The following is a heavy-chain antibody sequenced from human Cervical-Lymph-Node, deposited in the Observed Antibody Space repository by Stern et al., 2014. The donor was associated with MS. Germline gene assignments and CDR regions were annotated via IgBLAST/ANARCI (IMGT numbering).Heavy chain of an antibody. D-gene: IGHD6-19*01. V-gene: IGHV7-4-1*02. CDR1: GNTFTDYA. Sequence: QVQLVESGSGLQKPGASVKVYCRASGNTFTDYAINWVRQAPGQGLEWMGWINTNTGSPRYAQGFTGRFVFSLDTSVSTAYLQISDLKAEDTAVYYCGRSLETGQWPVPSDYWGQGTLVTVSS. CDR3: GRSLETGQWPVPSDY. J-gene: IGHJ4*02. CDR2: INTNTGSP.